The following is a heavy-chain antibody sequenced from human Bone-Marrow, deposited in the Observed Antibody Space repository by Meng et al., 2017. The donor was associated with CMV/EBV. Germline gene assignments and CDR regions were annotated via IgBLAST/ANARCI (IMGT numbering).Heavy chain of an antibody. Sequence: QVQLVQSGAEVKKPGASVGVSCKDSGDSSSNSAVHGVRQAPGQRPEWMGWITAVNANPKYSQKFQGRVTFTRDTSARTVYMELHSLKSEDTAVYYCARDPSQFPYFDLWGQGTLVTVSS. CDR1: GDSSSNSA. J-gene: IGHJ4*02. CDR3: ARDPSQFPYFDL. D-gene: IGHD2-21*01. CDR2: ITAVNANP. V-gene: IGHV1-3*01.